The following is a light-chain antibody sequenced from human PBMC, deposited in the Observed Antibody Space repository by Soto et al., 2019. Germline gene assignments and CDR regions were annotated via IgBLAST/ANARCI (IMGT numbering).Light chain of an antibody. J-gene: IGLJ1*01. CDR1: SSNIGNNL. CDR2: TNN. CDR3: ATWDDSLSAYV. V-gene: IGLV1-44*01. Sequence: QSMLTQPPSASGTPGQRVTISCSGSSSNIGNNLVSWYQQLPGAAPKLLIHTNNQRPSGVPDRFSGSKSGSSASLAISGLQSEDGADYCCATWDDSLSAYVFGSGTKVTVL.